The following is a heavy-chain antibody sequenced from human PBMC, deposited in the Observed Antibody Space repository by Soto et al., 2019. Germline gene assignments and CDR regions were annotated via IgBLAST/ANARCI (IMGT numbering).Heavy chain of an antibody. CDR3: ARGGVDSSGYEYYFDY. D-gene: IGHD3-22*01. J-gene: IGHJ4*02. CDR1: GFTFSSYA. Sequence: GGSLRLSCAASGFTFSSYAMHWVRQAPGKGLEWVAVISYDGSNKYYADSVKGRFTISRDNSKNTLYLQMNSLRAEDTAVYYCARGGVDSSGYEYYFDYWGQGTLVTVSS. V-gene: IGHV3-30-3*01. CDR2: ISYDGSNK.